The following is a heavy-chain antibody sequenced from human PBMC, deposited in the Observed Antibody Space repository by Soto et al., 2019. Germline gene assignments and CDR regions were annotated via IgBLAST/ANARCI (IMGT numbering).Heavy chain of an antibody. J-gene: IGHJ5*02. V-gene: IGHV3-74*01. CDR3: ARVGVFGVVTQTNWFDP. CDR2: INSDGSST. CDR1: GFTFSSYW. D-gene: IGHD3-3*01. Sequence: GGSLSLSCAASGFTFSSYWMHWVRQAPGKGLVWVSRINSDGSSTSYADSVKGRFTISRDNAKNTLYLQMNSLRAEDTAVYYCARVGVFGVVTQTNWFDPWGQGTLVTVSS.